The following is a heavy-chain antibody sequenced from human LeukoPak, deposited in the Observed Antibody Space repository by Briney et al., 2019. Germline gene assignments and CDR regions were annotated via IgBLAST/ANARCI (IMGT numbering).Heavy chain of an antibody. J-gene: IGHJ3*02. V-gene: IGHV4-59*01. Sequence: SETLSLTCTVFGDSISGYYWSWIRQPPGKGLEWIGYIYYSGSTNYNPSLKSRVTISVDTSKNQFSLTLSSVAAADTAVYYCARSSGYLAFHIWGQGTVVTVSS. CDR3: ARSSGYLAFHI. D-gene: IGHD3-22*01. CDR2: IYYSGST. CDR1: GDSISGYY.